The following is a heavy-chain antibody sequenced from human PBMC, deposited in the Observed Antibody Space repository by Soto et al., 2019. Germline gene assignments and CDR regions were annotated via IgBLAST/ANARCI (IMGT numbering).Heavy chain of an antibody. Sequence: GGPLRLPRVGSGFTSSTYCLHWVRQAPGKGLEYILAISNDGVHTYYADSVKGRFTVSRDNAKNSLYLQMNSLRDEDTAVYYCAREGGSLKWFDPWGQGTLVNVS. J-gene: IGHJ5*02. D-gene: IGHD1-26*01. CDR2: ISNDGVHT. V-gene: IGHV3-64*02. CDR1: GFTSSTYC. CDR3: AREGGSLKWFDP.